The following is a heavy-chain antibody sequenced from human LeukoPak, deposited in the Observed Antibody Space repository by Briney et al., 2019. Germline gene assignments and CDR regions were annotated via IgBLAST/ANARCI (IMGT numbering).Heavy chain of an antibody. J-gene: IGHJ4*02. D-gene: IGHD3-22*01. CDR3: AKSYDTSGYYYFYFDS. CDR2: IRYDGSKK. Sequence: PGXGXXWXAFIRYDGSKKYYADSVKGRCTISRDNSKNTLYLQMNSLRAEDTAVYYCAKSYDTSGYYYFYFDSWGQGTLVTVSS. V-gene: IGHV3-30*02.